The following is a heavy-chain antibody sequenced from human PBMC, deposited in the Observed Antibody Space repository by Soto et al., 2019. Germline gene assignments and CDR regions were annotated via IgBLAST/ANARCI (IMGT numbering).Heavy chain of an antibody. J-gene: IGHJ6*02. CDR2: LSGSGVST. CDR3: AKGGGSKDYYDTSGYYLYYYYAMDV. D-gene: IGHD3-22*01. Sequence: EVQLLESGGGLVQPGGSLRLSCAASGFTFSSYAMTWVRQAPGKGLEWVSALSGSGVSTYYADSVKGRFTISRDNSNNTLYPQMNSLRAEDTAVYYCAKGGGSKDYYDTSGYYLYYYYAMDVWGQGTTVTVSS. CDR1: GFTFSSYA. V-gene: IGHV3-23*01.